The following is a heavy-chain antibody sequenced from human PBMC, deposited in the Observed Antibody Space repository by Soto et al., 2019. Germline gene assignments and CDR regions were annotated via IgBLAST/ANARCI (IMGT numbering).Heavy chain of an antibody. CDR1: GGSFSGYY. CDR3: ASLYCSGGSCHYYYYMDV. J-gene: IGHJ6*03. D-gene: IGHD2-15*01. CDR2: INHSGST. V-gene: IGHV4-34*01. Sequence: SETLSLTCAVYGGSFSGYYWSWIRQPPGKGLEWIGEINHSGSTNYNPSLKSRVTISVDTSKNQFSLKLSSVTAADTAVYYCASLYCSGGSCHYYYYMDVWGKGTTVTVSS.